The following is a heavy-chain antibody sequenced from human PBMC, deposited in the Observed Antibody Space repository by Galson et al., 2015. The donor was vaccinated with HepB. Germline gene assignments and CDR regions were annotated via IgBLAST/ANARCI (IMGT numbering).Heavy chain of an antibody. D-gene: IGHD6-19*01. V-gene: IGHV4-39*01. J-gene: IGHJ4*02. CDR3: AKAVAGHTFQYDY. CDR2: IYYTGNT. Sequence: WIGSIYYTGNTYYNPSLKSRVSMSTDTSKNQFSLRLSSVTAADTAVYYCAKAVAGHTFQYDYWGPGTQVAVSS.